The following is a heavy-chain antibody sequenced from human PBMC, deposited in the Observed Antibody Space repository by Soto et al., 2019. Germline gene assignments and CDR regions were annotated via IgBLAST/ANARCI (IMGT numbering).Heavy chain of an antibody. J-gene: IGHJ4*02. CDR2: IYYSGST. D-gene: IGHD3-10*01. CDR3: ARVRGVTYFDY. V-gene: IGHV4-30-4*01. Sequence: SETPSLTCTVSGCSLSSGGYYWGWIRRPPGKGLEWIGYIYYSGSTYYNPSLKSRVTISVDTSKNQFSLKLSSVTAADTAVYYCARVRGVTYFDYWGQGTLVTVSS. CDR1: GCSLSSGGYY.